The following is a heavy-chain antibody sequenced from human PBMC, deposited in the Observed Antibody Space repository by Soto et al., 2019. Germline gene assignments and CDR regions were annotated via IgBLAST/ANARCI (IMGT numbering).Heavy chain of an antibody. CDR2: INHRGST. Sequence: SETLSLTCAVYGGSFSGYYWSWIRQPPGKGLEWIGEINHRGSTNYNPSLKSRVTISVDTSKNQFSLKLSSVTAADTAVYYCARVIVVVPAAILGGMDVWGQGTTVTVS. V-gene: IGHV4-34*01. D-gene: IGHD2-2*01. CDR3: ARVIVVVPAAILGGMDV. J-gene: IGHJ6*02. CDR1: GGSFSGYY.